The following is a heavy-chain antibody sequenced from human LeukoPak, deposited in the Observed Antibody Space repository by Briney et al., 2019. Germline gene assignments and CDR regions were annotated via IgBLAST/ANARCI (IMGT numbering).Heavy chain of an antibody. Sequence: GASVKVSCKASGYTFTSYYKHWVRQAPGQGLEWMGIINPSGGSTNYAQKFQERVSITRDMSRSTVYMELSSLRSEDTAVYYCAAGYYDILSGWGQGTLVTVSS. CDR3: AAGYYDILSG. D-gene: IGHD3-9*01. CDR2: INPSGGST. J-gene: IGHJ4*02. CDR1: GYTFTSYY. V-gene: IGHV1-46*01.